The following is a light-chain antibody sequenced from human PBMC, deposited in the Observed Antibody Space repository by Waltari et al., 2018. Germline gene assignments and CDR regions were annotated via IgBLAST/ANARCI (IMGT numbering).Light chain of an antibody. V-gene: IGKV1-8*01. CDR1: QGISSY. J-gene: IGKJ1*01. CDR2: AAS. Sequence: AIRMTQSPSPFPASTGDRVTITCRASQGISSYLAWYQQKPGRVPKLLMSAASTLHSGVPSRFTGSGSGTDFTLTINCLQSDDFATYYCQQYYTYPRTFGQGTKVEIK. CDR3: QQYYTYPRT.